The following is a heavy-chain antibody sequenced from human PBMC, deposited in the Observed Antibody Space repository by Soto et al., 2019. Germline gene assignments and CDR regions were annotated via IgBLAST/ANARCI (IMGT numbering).Heavy chain of an antibody. CDR3: TRGPRVSSTGTGAQ. Sequence: QPXGSLSLSFEVSGFTFSAYCMHWVRQVPGKGLIWVSRISDDGSTTTYADSVKGRFTISRDNAKNTLYLQMNSLRADDTGLYYCTRGPRVSSTGTGAQWGQGTLVTVSS. J-gene: IGHJ4*02. CDR1: GFTFSAYC. D-gene: IGHD1-1*01. V-gene: IGHV3-74*01. CDR2: ISDDGSTT.